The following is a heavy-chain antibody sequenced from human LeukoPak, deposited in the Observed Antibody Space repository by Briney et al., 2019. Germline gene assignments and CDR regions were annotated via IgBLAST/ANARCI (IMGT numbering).Heavy chain of an antibody. CDR2: ISAYHGNT. Sequence: GASVKVSCKASGYTFTSYGISWVRQAPGQGLEWMGWISAYHGNTNYAQKLQGRVTMTTDTSTSTAYMELRSLRSDDTAVYYCARLVAARPDYYYYYYMDVWGKGTTVTVSS. CDR3: ARLVAARPDYYYYYYMDV. CDR1: GYTFTSYG. V-gene: IGHV1-18*01. J-gene: IGHJ6*03. D-gene: IGHD6-6*01.